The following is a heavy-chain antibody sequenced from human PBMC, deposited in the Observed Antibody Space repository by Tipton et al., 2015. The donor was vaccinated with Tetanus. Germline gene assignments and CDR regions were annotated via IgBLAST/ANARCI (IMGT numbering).Heavy chain of an antibody. CDR2: ISYDGNHK. CDR3: AKAKPVITLAFFDY. CDR1: EFTFSRFG. J-gene: IGHJ4*02. D-gene: IGHD3-16*01. V-gene: IGHV3-30*18. Sequence: SLRLSCAASEFTFSRFGMHWVRQAPGKGLEWAAGISYDGNHKYYKDSVKGRFTISRDNSKNTLYLQMNSLRAEDTAIYYCAKAKPVITLAFFDYWGQGTLVTVSS.